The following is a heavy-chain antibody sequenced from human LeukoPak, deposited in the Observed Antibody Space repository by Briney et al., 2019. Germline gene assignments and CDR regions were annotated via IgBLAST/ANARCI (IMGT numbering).Heavy chain of an antibody. Sequence: GGSLRLSCAASGFTFSSYAMSWVRQAPGKGPEWVSAISGSGGSTYYADSVKGRFTISRDNSKNTLYLQMNSLRAEDTAVYYCAKVGSSGDYYDSSALSSYYMDVWGKGTTVTVSS. V-gene: IGHV3-23*01. CDR1: GFTFSSYA. CDR2: ISGSGGST. CDR3: AKVGSSGDYYDSSALSSYYMDV. J-gene: IGHJ6*03. D-gene: IGHD3-22*01.